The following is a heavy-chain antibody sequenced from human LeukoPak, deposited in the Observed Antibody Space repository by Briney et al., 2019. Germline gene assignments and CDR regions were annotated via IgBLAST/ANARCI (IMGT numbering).Heavy chain of an antibody. CDR3: ARDESSGWSGNY. V-gene: IGHV4-39*07. Sequence: SETLSLTCTVSVGSISSSSYYWGWIRQPPGKGLEWIGSIYYSGSTYYNPSLKSRVTISVDTSKNQFSLKLSSVTAADTAVYYCARDESSGWSGNYWGQGTLVTVSS. CDR2: IYYSGST. J-gene: IGHJ4*02. CDR1: VGSISSSSYY. D-gene: IGHD6-19*01.